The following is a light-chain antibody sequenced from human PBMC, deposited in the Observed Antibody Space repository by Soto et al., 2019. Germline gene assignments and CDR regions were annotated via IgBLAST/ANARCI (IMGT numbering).Light chain of an antibody. V-gene: IGKV1-39*01. CDR2: AAS. CDR1: QSISSY. J-gene: IGKJ5*01. Sequence: IQMTQSPSSLSGSLGERVTITCRASQSISSYLNWYQQKPGKAPKLLIYAASSLQSGVPSRFSGSGSGTDFTLTISSLQPEDFATYYCQQSYSTPITFGQGTRLEIK. CDR3: QQSYSTPIT.